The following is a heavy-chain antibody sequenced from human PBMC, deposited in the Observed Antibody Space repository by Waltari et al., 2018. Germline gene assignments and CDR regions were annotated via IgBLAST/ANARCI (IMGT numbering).Heavy chain of an antibody. D-gene: IGHD4-17*01. J-gene: IGHJ4*02. V-gene: IGHV3-48*03. CDR1: GFSLSDYG. Sequence: EVQLVESGGGLVQPGGSLRLSCAASGFSLSDYGMNWVRQAPGKGLEWLSFISSSGPTIHYADSVKRRFTVSRDNTKNSLSLQMNSLRAEDTAVYYCARVWGVTTSDFWGQGTLVTVSS. CDR3: ARVWGVTTSDF. CDR2: ISSSGPTI.